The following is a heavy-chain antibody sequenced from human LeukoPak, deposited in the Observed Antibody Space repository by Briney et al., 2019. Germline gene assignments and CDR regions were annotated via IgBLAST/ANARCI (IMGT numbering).Heavy chain of an antibody. V-gene: IGHV3-7*04. J-gene: IGHJ4*02. CDR1: GFTFSRYW. CDR3: ARDWSTSRTYSGYPEN. D-gene: IGHD5-12*01. Sequence: PGGSLRLSCGASGFTFSRYWMTWVRQAPGKGLEWVANIDQDGSEKHYVDSVKGRFSISRDNAKNSLYLQMNSLRADDTAVYYCARDWSTSRTYSGYPENWGQGSLVTVSS. CDR2: IDQDGSEK.